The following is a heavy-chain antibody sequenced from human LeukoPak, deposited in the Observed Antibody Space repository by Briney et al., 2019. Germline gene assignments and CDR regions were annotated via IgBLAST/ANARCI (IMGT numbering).Heavy chain of an antibody. V-gene: IGHV4-59*01. CDR3: ARTGEYSGSGPSWAFDI. Sequence: SETLSLTCTVSSGSINNYYWSWIRQPPGKGLEWIGYIYYSGSTNYNPSLKSRVTISVDTSKNQFSLKLSSVTAADTAVYYCARTGEYSGSGPSWAFDIWGQGTMVTVSS. J-gene: IGHJ3*02. D-gene: IGHD3-10*01. CDR2: IYYSGST. CDR1: SGSINNYY.